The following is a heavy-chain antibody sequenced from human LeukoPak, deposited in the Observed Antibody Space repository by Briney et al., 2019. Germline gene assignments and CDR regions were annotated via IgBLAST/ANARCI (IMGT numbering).Heavy chain of an antibody. CDR2: ISSNGGST. Sequence: GGSLRLSCAASGFTFSSYAMHWVRQAPGKGLEYVSAISSNGGSTYYANSVKGRFTISRDNSKNTLYLQMGSLRPEDMAVYYCARATAVAATWFDPWGQGTLVTVSS. CDR3: ARATAVAATWFDP. CDR1: GFTFSSYA. J-gene: IGHJ5*02. V-gene: IGHV3-64*01. D-gene: IGHD6-19*01.